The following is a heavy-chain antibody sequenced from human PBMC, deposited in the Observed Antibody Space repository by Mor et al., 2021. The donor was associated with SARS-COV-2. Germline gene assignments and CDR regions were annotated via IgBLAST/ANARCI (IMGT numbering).Heavy chain of an antibody. J-gene: IGHJ4*02. CDR2: IRSKANSYAT. V-gene: IGHV3-73*01. D-gene: IGHD6-13*01. CDR3: TRHGSSSSPGDY. Sequence: VGRIRSKANSYATAYAASVKGRFTISRDDSKNTAYLQMNSLKTEDTAVYYCTRHGSSSSPGDYWGQG.